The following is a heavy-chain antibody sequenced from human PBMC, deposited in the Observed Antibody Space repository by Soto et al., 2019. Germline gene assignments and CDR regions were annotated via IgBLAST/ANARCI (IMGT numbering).Heavy chain of an antibody. V-gene: IGHV1-3*01. D-gene: IGHD3-3*01. CDR2: INAGNGNT. Sequence: VSCKASGYTFTSYAIHWVRQAPGQRLEWMGWINAGNGNTKYSQKFQGRVTITRDTSASTAYMELSSLRSEDTAVYYCARSPSNVLRFLEWLPKPPFDPWGQGTLVTVSS. CDR3: ARSPSNVLRFLEWLPKPPFDP. J-gene: IGHJ5*02. CDR1: GYTFTSYA.